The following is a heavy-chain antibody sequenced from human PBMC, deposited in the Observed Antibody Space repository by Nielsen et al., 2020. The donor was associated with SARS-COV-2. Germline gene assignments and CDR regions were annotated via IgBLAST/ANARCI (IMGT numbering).Heavy chain of an antibody. D-gene: IGHD6-6*01. CDR1: GYSFPTYW. CDR3: ARHTRSSSSFYYYYYMDV. Sequence: GESLKISCKGSGYSFPTYWIGWVRQMPGKGLEWMGIIYPGDSDTRYSPSFQDQVTIPADKSISTAYLQWSSLKASDTAKYYCARHTRSSSSFYYYYYMDVWGKGTTVTVSS. J-gene: IGHJ6*03. CDR2: IYPGDSDT. V-gene: IGHV5-51*01.